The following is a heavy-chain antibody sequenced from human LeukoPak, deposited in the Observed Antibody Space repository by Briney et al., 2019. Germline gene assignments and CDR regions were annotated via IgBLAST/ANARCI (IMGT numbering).Heavy chain of an antibody. CDR2: IYYSGST. V-gene: IGHV4-61*05. CDR1: GGSISSSSYY. D-gene: IGHD3-3*01. J-gene: IGHJ5*02. Sequence: SETLSLTCTVSGGSISSSSYYWSWIRQPPGKGLEWIGYIYYSGSTNYNPSLKSRVTISVDTSKNQFSLKLSSVTAADTAVYYCARHGSLTIFGVVIKPSNWFDPWGQGTLVTVSS. CDR3: ARHGSLTIFGVVIKPSNWFDP.